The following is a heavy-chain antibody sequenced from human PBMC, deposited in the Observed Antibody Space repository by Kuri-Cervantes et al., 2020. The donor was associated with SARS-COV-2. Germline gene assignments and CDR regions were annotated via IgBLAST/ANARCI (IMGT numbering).Heavy chain of an antibody. V-gene: IGHV1-18*01. CDR2: ISAYNGNT. Sequence: ASVKVSCKASGYTFTSYGISWVRQAPGQGLEWMGWISAYNGNTNYAQKLQGRVTMTTDTSTSTAYMELRRLRADDTAVYYCARVDPTIYDAFDIWGQGTMVTVSS. CDR3: ARVDPTIYDAFDI. CDR1: GYTFTSYG. J-gene: IGHJ3*02.